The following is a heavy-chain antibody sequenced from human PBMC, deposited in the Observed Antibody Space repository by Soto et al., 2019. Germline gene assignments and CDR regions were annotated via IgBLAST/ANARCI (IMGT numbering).Heavy chain of an antibody. J-gene: IGHJ4*02. Sequence: SETLSLTCAVYGGSFGGYYWSWIRQPPGKGLEWIGEINHSGSTNYNPSLKSRVTISVDTSKNQFSLKLSSVTAADTAVYYCARAARYIDYWGQGTLVTVSS. CDR3: ARAARYIDY. CDR1: GGSFGGYY. CDR2: INHSGST. V-gene: IGHV4-34*01. D-gene: IGHD3-9*01.